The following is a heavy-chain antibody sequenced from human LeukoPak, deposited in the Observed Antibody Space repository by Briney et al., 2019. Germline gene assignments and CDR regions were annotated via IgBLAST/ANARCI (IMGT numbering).Heavy chain of an antibody. CDR3: ARDDTMVRGATGY. Sequence: ASVKVSCKASGGTFSSYVISWVRQAPGQGLEWMGRIIPIFGIANYAQKFQGRVTITADKSTSTAYMELSSLRSEDTAVYYCARDDTMVRGATGYWGQGTLVTVSS. D-gene: IGHD3-10*01. V-gene: IGHV1-69*04. J-gene: IGHJ4*02. CDR1: GGTFSSYV. CDR2: IIPIFGIA.